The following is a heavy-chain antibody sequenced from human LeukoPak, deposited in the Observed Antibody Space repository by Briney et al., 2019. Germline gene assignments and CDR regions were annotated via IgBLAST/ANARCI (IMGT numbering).Heavy chain of an antibody. Sequence: PSETLSLTCAVYGGSFSGYCWSWIRQPPGKGLGWIGEINHSGSTNYNPSLKSRVTISVDTSKNQFSLKLSSVTAADTAVYYCARAHLSDAFDIWGQGTMVTVSS. CDR1: GGSFSGYC. CDR2: INHSGST. CDR3: ARAHLSDAFDI. J-gene: IGHJ3*02. V-gene: IGHV4-34*01. D-gene: IGHD3-16*02.